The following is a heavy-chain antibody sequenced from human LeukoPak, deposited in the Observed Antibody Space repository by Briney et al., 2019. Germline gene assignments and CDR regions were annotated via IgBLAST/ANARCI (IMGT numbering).Heavy chain of an antibody. CDR3: AKGPDSSGYYYFDY. V-gene: IGHV3-43*02. Sequence: GGSLRLSCAASGFTFSSYWMHWVRQAPGKGLEWVSLISGDGGSTYYADSVKGRFTISRDNSKNSLYLQMNSLRTEDTALYYCAKGPDSSGYYYFDYWGQGTLVTVSS. CDR2: ISGDGGST. CDR1: GFTFSSYW. J-gene: IGHJ4*02. D-gene: IGHD3-22*01.